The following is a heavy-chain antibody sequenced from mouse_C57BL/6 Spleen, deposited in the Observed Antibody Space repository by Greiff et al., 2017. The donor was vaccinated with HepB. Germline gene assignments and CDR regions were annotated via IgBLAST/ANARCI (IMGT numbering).Heavy chain of an antibody. CDR2: IHPSDSDT. Sequence: QVQLQQPGAELVKPGASVKVSCKASGYTFTSYWMHWVKQRPGQGLEWIGRIHPSDSDTNYNQKFKGKATLTVDKPSSTAYMQLSSLTSEDSAVYYCARGSSGYEGFAYWGQGTLVTVSA. J-gene: IGHJ3*01. D-gene: IGHD3-2*02. CDR1: GYTFTSYW. V-gene: IGHV1-74*01. CDR3: ARGSSGYEGFAY.